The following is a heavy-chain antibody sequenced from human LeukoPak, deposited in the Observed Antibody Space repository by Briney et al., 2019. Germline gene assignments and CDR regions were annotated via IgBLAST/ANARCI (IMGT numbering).Heavy chain of an antibody. CDR3: ARDRAECSSTSCHAFGMDV. CDR2: INIDGSST. Sequence: HTGGSLRLSCAASGFTFSSYGMHWVRQAPGKGLVWVSRINIDGSSTSYADSVKGRFTISRDNAKNTLYLQMNSLRAEDTAVYYCARDRAECSSTSCHAFGMDVWGQGTTVTVSS. D-gene: IGHD2-2*01. V-gene: IGHV3-74*01. CDR1: GFTFSSYG. J-gene: IGHJ6*02.